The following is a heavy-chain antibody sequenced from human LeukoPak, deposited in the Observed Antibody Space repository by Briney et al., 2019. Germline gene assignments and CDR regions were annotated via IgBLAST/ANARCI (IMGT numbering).Heavy chain of an antibody. Sequence: PGRSLRLSCAASGFTFSSYRMSWVRQAPGKGLEWVANIKQDGSEKHYVDSVKGRFTISRDNAKNSLYLQMNSLRAEDTAVYYCARILSSGWYCLDYWGQGTLVTVSS. CDR2: IKQDGSEK. D-gene: IGHD6-19*01. J-gene: IGHJ4*02. CDR3: ARILSSGWYCLDY. CDR1: GFTFSSYR. V-gene: IGHV3-7*01.